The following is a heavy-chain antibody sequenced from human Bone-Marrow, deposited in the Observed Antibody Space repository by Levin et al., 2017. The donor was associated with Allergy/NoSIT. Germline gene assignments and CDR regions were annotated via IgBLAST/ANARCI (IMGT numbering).Heavy chain of an antibody. CDR3: ARAYKEVVIILCYNNGMDV. J-gene: IGHJ6*02. D-gene: IGHD3-3*01. Sequence: GGSLRLSCEGSGFMFSNYGMHWVRQAPGKGLEWVALMSYDGSNKYYADSVKGRFTISRDNSKNTLYLQMNSLRAEDTAVYYCARAYKEVVIILCYNNGMDVWGQGTTVAVSS. CDR2: MSYDGSNK. V-gene: IGHV3-30*03. CDR1: GFMFSNYG.